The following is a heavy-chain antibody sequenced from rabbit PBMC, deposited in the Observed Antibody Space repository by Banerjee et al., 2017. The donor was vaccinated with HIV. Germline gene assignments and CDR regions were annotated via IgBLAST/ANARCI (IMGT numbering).Heavy chain of an antibody. D-gene: IGHD2-1*01. J-gene: IGHJ4*01. CDR2: IYNGDGST. V-gene: IGHV1S40*01. Sequence: QSLEESGGDLVKPGASLTLTCTASGFSFSSNAMSWVRQAPGKGLELIACIYNGDGSTYYASWVNGRFTISKTSSTTVTLQMTSLTAADTATYFCAKDGADYLGDSDLWGPGTLVTVS. CDR1: GFSFSSNA. CDR3: AKDGADYLGDSDL.